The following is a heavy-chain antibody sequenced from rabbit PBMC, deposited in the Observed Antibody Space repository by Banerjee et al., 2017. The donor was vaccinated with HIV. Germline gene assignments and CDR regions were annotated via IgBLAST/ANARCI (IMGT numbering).Heavy chain of an antibody. J-gene: IGHJ4*01. CDR2: IAIKPDST. Sequence: QEQLVESGGGLAQPEGSLTLTCTASGFDFSSGTIHWVRQAPGKGLEWIGSIAIKPDSTWYASWATGRFTISRTSSTTVTLQMTSLTAADTATYFCARDLSIKTSMWGPGTLVTVS. CDR1: GFDFSSGT. D-gene: IGHD1-1*01. V-gene: IGHV1S45*01. CDR3: ARDLSIKTSM.